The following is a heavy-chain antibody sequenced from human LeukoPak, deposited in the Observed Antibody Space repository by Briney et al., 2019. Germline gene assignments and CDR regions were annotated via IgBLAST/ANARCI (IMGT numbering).Heavy chain of an antibody. CDR3: ARHPGLV. CDR2: IYYSGST. J-gene: IGHJ6*02. CDR1: GGSISTTY. V-gene: IGHV4-59*08. Sequence: SETLSLTRAVSGGSISTTYWCWIRHPPRKGLEWIGYIYYSGSTNYNPSLKGRITISVDTSKNQFSLKLSSVTAADTAVYYCARHPGLVWGQGTTVIVSS.